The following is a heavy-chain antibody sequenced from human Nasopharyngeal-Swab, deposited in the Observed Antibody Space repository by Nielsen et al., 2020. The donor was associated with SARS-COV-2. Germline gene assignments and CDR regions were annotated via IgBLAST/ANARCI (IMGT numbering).Heavy chain of an antibody. CDR1: GFTFSSYN. D-gene: IGHD4-17*01. CDR2: ISSSSSYI. Sequence: GESLKISCAASGFTFSSYNMNWVRQAPGKGLEWVSSISSSSSYIYYADSVKGRFTISRDNAKNSLYLQMNSLRAEDTAVYYCARDYGDFYFDYWGQGTLVTVSS. J-gene: IGHJ4*02. V-gene: IGHV3-21*01. CDR3: ARDYGDFYFDY.